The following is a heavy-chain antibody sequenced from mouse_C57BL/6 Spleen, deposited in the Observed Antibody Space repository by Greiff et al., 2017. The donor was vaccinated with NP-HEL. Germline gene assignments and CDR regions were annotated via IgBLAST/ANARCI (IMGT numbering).Heavy chain of an antibody. CDR2: IYPGSGNT. V-gene: IGHV1-76*01. CDR3: ARGGYYGSSLAWFAY. J-gene: IGHJ3*01. Sequence: QVQLKQSGAELVRPGASVKLSCKASGYTFTDYYINWVKQRPGQGLEWIARIYPGSGNTYYNEKFKGKATLTAEKSSSTAYMQLSSLTSEDSAVYFCARGGYYGSSLAWFAYWGQGTLVTVSA. CDR1: GYTFTDYY. D-gene: IGHD1-1*01.